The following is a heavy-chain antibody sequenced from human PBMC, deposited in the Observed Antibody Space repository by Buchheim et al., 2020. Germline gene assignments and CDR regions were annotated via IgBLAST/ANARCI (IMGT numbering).Heavy chain of an antibody. J-gene: IGHJ5*02. D-gene: IGHD4-17*01. CDR3: ARVEGATVTTFASNNWFDP. CDR1: GYTFTGYY. V-gene: IGHV1-2*02. Sequence: QVQLVQSGAEVKKPGASVKVSCKASGYTFTGYYMHWVRQAPGQGLEWMGWINPNSGGTNYAQKFQGRGTMTRDTSISTAYMELSRLRSDDTAVYYCARVEGATVTTFASNNWFDPWGQGTL. CDR2: INPNSGGT.